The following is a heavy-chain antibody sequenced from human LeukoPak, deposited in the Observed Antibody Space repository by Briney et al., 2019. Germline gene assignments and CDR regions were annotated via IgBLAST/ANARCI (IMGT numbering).Heavy chain of an antibody. CDR2: ISTDGGST. Sequence: GGSLRLSCAASGFTFRSFWMHWVRQGPGKGLEWVSYISTDGGSTNYADSVKGRFTISRDNTKNSLYLQMNSLRAEDTAVYYCARKGGNSDYYYYMDVWGKGTTVTISS. V-gene: IGHV3-74*01. J-gene: IGHJ6*03. D-gene: IGHD4-23*01. CDR1: GFTFRSFW. CDR3: ARKGGNSDYYYYMDV.